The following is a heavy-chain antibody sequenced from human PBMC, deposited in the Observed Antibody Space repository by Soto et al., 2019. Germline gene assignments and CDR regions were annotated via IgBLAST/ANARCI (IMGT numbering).Heavy chain of an antibody. CDR2: ISGSGGST. CDR1: GHTFSSYA. D-gene: IGHD2-2*01. CDR3: AKWPARSR. Sequence: PGASLKISCAASGHTFSSYAMSWVRQAPGKGLEWVSAISGSGGSTYYADSVKARFTVSRDNSKNTLYLQVNTLRAEDTAVYYCAKWPARSRWGQGTLVTVCS. V-gene: IGHV3-23*01. J-gene: IGHJ4*02.